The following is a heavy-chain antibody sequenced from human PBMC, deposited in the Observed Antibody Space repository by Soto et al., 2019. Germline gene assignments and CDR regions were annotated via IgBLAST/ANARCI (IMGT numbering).Heavy chain of an antibody. V-gene: IGHV4-39*01. CDR3: VVFRSYTIFTY. CDR1: GGSVSSSPSY. D-gene: IGHD3-9*01. CDR2: IFYSGST. Sequence: SETLSLTCTVSGGSVSSSPSYWAWIRQSPEKGLEWIGHIFYSGSTSYSPSLRSRVSISADTSKNQFSLKLSSVTAADAAVYFCVVFRSYTIFTYWGQGTLVTVSS. J-gene: IGHJ4*02.